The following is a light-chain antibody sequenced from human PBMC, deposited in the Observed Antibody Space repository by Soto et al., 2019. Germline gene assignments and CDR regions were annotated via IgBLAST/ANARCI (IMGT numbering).Light chain of an antibody. CDR2: GTS. V-gene: IGKV1-39*01. J-gene: IGKJ2*01. CDR3: QQSYTTANT. CDR1: QSISDY. Sequence: DIQMTQFPSSLSASVGDRVTITCRASQSISDYSNWYQKKPGKAPKLLIYGTSYLQSEVPSRFSGRGSGTDFTLTISSLQLEDFATYFCQQSYTTANTFGQGTRLEIK.